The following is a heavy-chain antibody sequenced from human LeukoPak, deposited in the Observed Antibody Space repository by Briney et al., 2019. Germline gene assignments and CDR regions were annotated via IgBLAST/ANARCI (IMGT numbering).Heavy chain of an antibody. CDR1: GFTFSSYA. CDR2: ISGSGGST. J-gene: IGHJ3*02. CDR3: ASGGLFLSAFDI. V-gene: IGHV3-23*01. D-gene: IGHD3-22*01. Sequence: GGSLRLSCAASGFTFSSYAMSWVRQAPGKGLEWVSAISGSGGSTYYVDSVKGRFTISRDNSKNTLYLQMNSLRAEDTAVYYCASGGLFLSAFDIWGQGTMVTVSS.